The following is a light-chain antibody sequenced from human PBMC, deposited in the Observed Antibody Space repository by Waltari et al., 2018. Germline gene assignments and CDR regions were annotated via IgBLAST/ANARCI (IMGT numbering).Light chain of an antibody. Sequence: QSALTQPASVSGSPGQSITISCTGTSSDVGGYNYVSWYQQHPGKAPKLMIYDVSNRPSGVSTRFSRSKSGNTASLTISGLQAEDEADYYCSSYTSSSTWVFGGGTKLTVL. V-gene: IGLV2-14*01. CDR3: SSYTSSSTWV. CDR1: SSDVGGYNY. CDR2: DVS. J-gene: IGLJ3*02.